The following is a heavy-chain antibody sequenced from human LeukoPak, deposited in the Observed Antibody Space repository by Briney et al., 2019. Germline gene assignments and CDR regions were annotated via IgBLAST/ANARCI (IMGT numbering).Heavy chain of an antibody. CDR2: ISSSGSTI. Sequence: RGSLRLSCAASGFTFSSYEMNWVRQAPGKGLEWISDISSSGSTINYADSVKGRFTISRDNAKNSLNLQMNSLRAEDTAVYYCARDPSLTRGQWLPGGVVDYWGQGTLVTVSS. J-gene: IGHJ4*02. CDR3: ARDPSLTRGQWLPGGVVDY. D-gene: IGHD6-19*01. CDR1: GFTFSSYE. V-gene: IGHV3-48*03.